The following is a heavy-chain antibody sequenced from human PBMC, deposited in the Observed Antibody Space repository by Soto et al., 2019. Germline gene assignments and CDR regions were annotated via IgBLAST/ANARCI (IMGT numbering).Heavy chain of an antibody. CDR2: NYYSGIT. D-gene: IGHD6-6*01. J-gene: IGHJ6*02. CDR1: GGSISSGGYY. CDR3: ARGSSIAGLYYGMDV. Sequence: QVQLQESGPGLVKPSQTLSLTCTVSGGSISSGGYYWTWIRQHPGKGLEWIGYNYYSGITYYNLSLKSRVTISLDTSKNPFSLKLSSVTAADTAVYYCARGSSIAGLYYGMDVWGQGTTVTVSS. V-gene: IGHV4-31*03.